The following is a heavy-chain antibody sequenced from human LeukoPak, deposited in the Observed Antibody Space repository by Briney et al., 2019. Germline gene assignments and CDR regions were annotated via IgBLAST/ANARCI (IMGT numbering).Heavy chain of an antibody. CDR1: GFTFSSYS. D-gene: IGHD2-2*01. Sequence: GGSLRLSCAASGFTFSSYSMNWVRQAPGKGLEWVSSISSSSSYIYYADSVKGRFTISRDNAKNPLYLQMNSLRAEDTAVYYCARDRIVVVPAAPDAFDIWGQGTMVTVSS. CDR2: ISSSSSYI. J-gene: IGHJ3*02. V-gene: IGHV3-21*01. CDR3: ARDRIVVVPAAPDAFDI.